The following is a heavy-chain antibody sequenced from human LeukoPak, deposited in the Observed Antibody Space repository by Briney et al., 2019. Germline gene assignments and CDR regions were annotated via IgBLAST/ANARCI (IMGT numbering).Heavy chain of an antibody. V-gene: IGHV5-51*01. CDR2: IYPSDSDT. Sequence: GESLKIYCKGSGYSFTNHLIGWVRQMPGKGLEWMGLIYPSDSDTRYSPSFQGQVTISVDKSINTAYLHWSSLKASDTAIYYCARRWVTGSTWYYFDYWGQGTLVTVSS. J-gene: IGHJ4*02. CDR3: ARRWVTGSTWYYFDY. D-gene: IGHD1-7*01. CDR1: GYSFTNHL.